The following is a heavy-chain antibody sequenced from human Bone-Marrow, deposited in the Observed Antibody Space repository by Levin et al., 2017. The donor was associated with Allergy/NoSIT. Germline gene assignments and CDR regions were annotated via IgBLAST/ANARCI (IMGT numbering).Heavy chain of an antibody. Sequence: PLASVKVSCKVSGSSLTELSMHWVRQVPGKGLEWMGGFDPEDGKTIYAQKLQGRLTMTEDTSTDTAYMELSTLRSEDTAVYYCAKFSTGWYGDSWGQGTLVTVSS. CDR3: AKFSTGWYGDS. CDR1: GSSLTELS. J-gene: IGHJ4*02. D-gene: IGHD6-19*01. V-gene: IGHV1-24*01. CDR2: FDPEDGKT.